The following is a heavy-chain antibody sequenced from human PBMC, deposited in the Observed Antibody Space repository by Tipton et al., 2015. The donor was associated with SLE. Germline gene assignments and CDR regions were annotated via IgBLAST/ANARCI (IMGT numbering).Heavy chain of an antibody. CDR2: IHHSGST. Sequence: TLSLTCTVSGGSISSYYWSWIRQPPGKGLEWIGHIHHSGSTSYNPTLRSRVTISVDTSKNQFSLMLSSVTAADTAVYYCARGGVGGYDYFDYWGRGTLVTVSS. D-gene: IGHD5-12*01. V-gene: IGHV4-59*12. J-gene: IGHJ4*02. CDR3: ARGGVGGYDYFDY. CDR1: GGSISSYY.